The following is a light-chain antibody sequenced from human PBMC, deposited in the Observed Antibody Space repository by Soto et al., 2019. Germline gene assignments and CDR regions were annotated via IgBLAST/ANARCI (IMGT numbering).Light chain of an antibody. J-gene: IGKJ5*01. CDR3: MPGTHWPIT. Sequence: VVLTQSPLYLPVTLGRPLSSFCTSCESFVERDGNTYFSWFQQRPGRSPRRLIYKVSNRDSGVKARFSGSGSGTDFALNISRVEAEDVGVYYCMPGTHWPITLGQGTRVEIK. V-gene: IGKV2-30*01. CDR2: KVS. CDR1: ESFVERDGNTY.